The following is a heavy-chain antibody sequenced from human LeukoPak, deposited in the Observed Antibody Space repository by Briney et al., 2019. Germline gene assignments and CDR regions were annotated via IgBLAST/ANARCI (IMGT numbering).Heavy chain of an antibody. CDR3: VSHCSSTSCYEY. J-gene: IGHJ4*02. D-gene: IGHD2-2*01. V-gene: IGHV3-74*01. CDR1: GFTFSNYW. CDR2: INSDGSST. Sequence: PGGSLRLSCAASGFTFSNYWMHWVRQAPGKGLVWVPRINSDGSSTNYADSVKGRFTISRDNAKNTLFLQMNSLRAEDSAVYYCVSHCSSTSCYEYWGQGTLVTVSS.